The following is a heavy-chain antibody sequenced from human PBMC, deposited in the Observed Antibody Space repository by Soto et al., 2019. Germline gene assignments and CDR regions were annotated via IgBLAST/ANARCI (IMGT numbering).Heavy chain of an antibody. CDR2: ISYDGSNK. D-gene: IGHD5-12*01. CDR3: AKEGNESPENIVATPDY. CDR1: GFTFSSYG. Sequence: GGSLRLSCAASGFTFSSYGMHWVRQAPGKGLEWVAVISYDGSNKYYADSVKGRFTIPRDNSKNTLYLQMNSLRAEDTAVYYCAKEGNESPENIVATPDYWGQGTLVTVSS. V-gene: IGHV3-30*18. J-gene: IGHJ4*02.